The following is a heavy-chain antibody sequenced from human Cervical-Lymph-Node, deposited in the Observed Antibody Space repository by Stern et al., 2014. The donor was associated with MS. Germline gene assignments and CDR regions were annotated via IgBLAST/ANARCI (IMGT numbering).Heavy chain of an antibody. CDR1: GYTFTTFW. Sequence: EVQLVESGPEVRKPGESLKISCKASGYTFTTFWIGWGCQVPGKGLEWVGIIYPGDSDTRYRPSFQGQVTISADNSISTAFLQWRRLKASDTAIYYCARRDVLTGFDVFDIWGRGTLVTVSS. V-gene: IGHV5-51*03. D-gene: IGHD3-9*01. J-gene: IGHJ3*02. CDR2: IYPGDSDT. CDR3: ARRDVLTGFDVFDI.